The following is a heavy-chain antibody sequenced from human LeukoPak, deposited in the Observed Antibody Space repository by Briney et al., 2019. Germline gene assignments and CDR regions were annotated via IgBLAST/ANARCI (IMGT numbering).Heavy chain of an antibody. CDR1: GYSFTNYW. J-gene: IGHJ4*02. Sequence: PGESLKISCKGSGYSFTNYWIGWVRQMPGKGLEWMGIIYPGDSDTRYSPSFQGQGTISADKSISTAYLQWSSLKASDTAMYYCARRRYPANYYDSSGYYFDYWGQGTLVTVSS. V-gene: IGHV5-51*01. D-gene: IGHD3-22*01. CDR3: ARRRYPANYYDSSGYYFDY. CDR2: IYPGDSDT.